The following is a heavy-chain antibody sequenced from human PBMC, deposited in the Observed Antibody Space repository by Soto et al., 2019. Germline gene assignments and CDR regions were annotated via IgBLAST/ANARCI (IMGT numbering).Heavy chain of an antibody. CDR1: GLTFSRSA. D-gene: IGHD3-16*01. CDR3: ARDRDYDGGSSSAFDI. V-gene: IGHV3-30*04. Sequence: QVQLVESGGGVVQPGRSLRLSCAASGLTFSRSAMHWVRQATGKGLEWGAIISHDGRNEYYSDSVKGRFTISRDNSKDTLYLQLSSLSPEDTAVYYCARDRDYDGGSSSAFDIWGQGTMVTVSS. CDR2: ISHDGRNE. J-gene: IGHJ3*02.